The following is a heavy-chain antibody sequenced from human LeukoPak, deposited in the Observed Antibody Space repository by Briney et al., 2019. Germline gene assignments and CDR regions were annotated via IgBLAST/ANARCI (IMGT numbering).Heavy chain of an antibody. CDR1: GGSINSGGSY. V-gene: IGHV4-31*03. CDR2: IDYSGST. D-gene: IGHD2/OR15-2a*01. J-gene: IGHJ6*02. Sequence: PSQTLSLTCTVSGGSINSGGSYWSWIRQYPGKGLEWIGFIDYSGSTNYNPSLKSRVTISVDTSKNQFSLKLSSVTAADTAVYYCARDYGPPPSYGDYYYYGMDVWGQGTTVTVSS. CDR3: ARDYGPPPSYGDYYYYGMDV.